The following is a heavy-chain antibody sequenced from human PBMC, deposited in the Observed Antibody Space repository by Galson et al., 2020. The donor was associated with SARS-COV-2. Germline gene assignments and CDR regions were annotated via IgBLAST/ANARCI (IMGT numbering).Heavy chain of an antibody. CDR2: IHSRGST. J-gene: IGHJ4*02. CDR1: GGSISGTSYY. Sequence: SETLSLTCAVSGGSISGTSYYWSWIRQPAGKGLEWIGRIHSRGSTNYNPSLKSRVTISIDTSKNQFSLRLSSVTAADTAIYYCASGPVAGSGEWGQGTLVTVSS. V-gene: IGHV4-61*02. CDR3: ASGPVAGSGE. D-gene: IGHD6-19*01.